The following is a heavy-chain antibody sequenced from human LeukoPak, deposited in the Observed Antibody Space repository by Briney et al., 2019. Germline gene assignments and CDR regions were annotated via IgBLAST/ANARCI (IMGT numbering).Heavy chain of an antibody. J-gene: IGHJ3*02. D-gene: IGHD1-26*01. CDR3: AKRAFSGSYFAAFDI. Sequence: GGSLRLSCAASGFTFSSYAMSWVRQAPGKGLEWVSAISSGGGTTYYADSVKGRFTISRDNSKNTLHLQMNSLRAEDTALYHCAKRAFSGSYFAAFDIWGQGTVVTVSS. CDR1: GFTFSSYA. CDR2: ISSGGGTT. V-gene: IGHV3-23*01.